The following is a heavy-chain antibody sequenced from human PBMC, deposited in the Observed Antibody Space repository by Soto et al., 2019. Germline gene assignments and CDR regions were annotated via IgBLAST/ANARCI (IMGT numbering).Heavy chain of an antibody. J-gene: IGHJ4*02. CDR3: AREGSIAAEGYYFDY. CDR1: GGSISSYY. Sequence: SETLSLTCTVSGGSISSYYWSWIRQPPGKGLEWIGYIYYSGSTNYNPSLKSRVTISVDTSKNQFSLKLSSVTAADTAVYYCAREGSIAAEGYYFDYWGQGTLVTVSS. D-gene: IGHD6-13*01. V-gene: IGHV4-59*01. CDR2: IYYSGST.